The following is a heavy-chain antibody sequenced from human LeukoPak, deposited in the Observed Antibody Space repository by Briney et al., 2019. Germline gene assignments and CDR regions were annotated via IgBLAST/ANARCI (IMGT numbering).Heavy chain of an antibody. CDR2: IIPIFGTA. D-gene: IGHD2-21*01. CDR3: AKAENYCGGDCYFDY. Sequence: SVKVSCKASGGTLSSYAISWVRQAPGQGLEWMGGIIPIFGTANYAQKFQGRVTITADESTSTAYMELSSLRSEDTAVYYCAKAENYCGGDCYFDYWGQGTLVTVSS. V-gene: IGHV1-69*13. CDR1: GGTLSSYA. J-gene: IGHJ4*02.